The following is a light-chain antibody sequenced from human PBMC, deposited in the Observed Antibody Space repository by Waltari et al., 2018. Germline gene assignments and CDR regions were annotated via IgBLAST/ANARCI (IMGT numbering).Light chain of an antibody. CDR2: KAS. CDR1: RGITNW. J-gene: IGKJ1*01. CDR3: QQYDNYWT. V-gene: IGKV1-5*03. Sequence: QAKRGITNWLAWYQQEPGKAPKLLIYKASNLESGVPSRFSGSGSGTEFTLTISSLQPDDFATYYCQQYDNYWTFGQGTKVEIK.